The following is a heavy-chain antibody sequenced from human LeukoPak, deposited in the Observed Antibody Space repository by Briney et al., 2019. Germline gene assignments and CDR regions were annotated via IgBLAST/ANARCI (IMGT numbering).Heavy chain of an antibody. CDR1: GFTLSSYW. CDR2: INQDGSAK. D-gene: IGHD6-19*01. V-gene: IGHV3-7*01. J-gene: IGHJ4*02. CDR3: ARDGVAVAGLFDY. Sequence: GGSLRLSCAASGFTLSSYWMTWVRQAPGKGLEWVANINQDGSAKYYEDSVKGRFTNSRDNARNSLYLQVNSLRAEDTAVYYCARDGVAVAGLFDYWGQGTLVTVSS.